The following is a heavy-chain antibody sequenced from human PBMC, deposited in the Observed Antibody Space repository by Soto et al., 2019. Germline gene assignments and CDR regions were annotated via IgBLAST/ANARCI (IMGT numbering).Heavy chain of an antibody. CDR3: AKDRFNGAFDI. Sequence: EVQMLESGGGLVQPGGSLRLSCSVSGFTFSAHAMSWVRQAPGKGLEWDSTVSATDGSTDYADSVKGRFTITRDNSKNTLYLHMRSLRLEDTAIYYCAKDRFNGAFDIWGQGTMVPVSS. CDR2: VSATDGST. J-gene: IGHJ3*02. D-gene: IGHD2-8*01. V-gene: IGHV3-23*01. CDR1: GFTFSAHA.